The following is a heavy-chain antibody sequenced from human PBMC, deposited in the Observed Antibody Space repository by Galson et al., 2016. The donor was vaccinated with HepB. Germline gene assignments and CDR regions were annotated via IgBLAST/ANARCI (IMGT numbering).Heavy chain of an antibody. CDR3: GRGSKYGFDM. CDR1: AFTFSAYP. Sequence: SLRLSCAASAFTFSAYPMHWVRQAPGKGLVWISRIFTDGSGTLYADSVKGRFTISRDNAKNTLFLRMNSLRADDAAVYYCGRGSKYGFDMWGQGTMVTVPS. CDR2: IFTDGSGT. V-gene: IGHV3-74*01. J-gene: IGHJ3*02.